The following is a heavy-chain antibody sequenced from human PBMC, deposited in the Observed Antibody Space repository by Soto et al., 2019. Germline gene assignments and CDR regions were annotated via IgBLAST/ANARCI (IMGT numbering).Heavy chain of an antibody. Sequence: QVQLVQSGGEVRKPVASVKVSCKASGYTCATYEVSWVRQAPGQGLAWGGWISATNVATSCAKKFQDRVIMTTDTSTSTAFMELRSLRSYDMAIYYCMRVKSIAVAEGYWGQGTRVSVSS. D-gene: IGHD6-19*01. J-gene: IGHJ4*02. CDR2: ISATNVAT. CDR3: MRVKSIAVAEGY. V-gene: IGHV1-18*03. CDR1: GYTCATYE.